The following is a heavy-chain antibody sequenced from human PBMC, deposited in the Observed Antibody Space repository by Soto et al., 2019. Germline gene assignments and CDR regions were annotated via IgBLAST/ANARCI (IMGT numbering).Heavy chain of an antibody. CDR2: ISGSGGST. V-gene: IGHV3-23*01. Sequence: PGGSLRLSCAASGFTFSSYAMSWVRQAPGKGLEWVSAISGSGGSTYYADSVKGRFTISRDNSKNTLYLQMNSLRADDTAVYYCAKDGRYYDILTGYYSSGYYFDYWGQGTLVTVSS. J-gene: IGHJ4*02. D-gene: IGHD3-9*01. CDR1: GFTFSSYA. CDR3: AKDGRYYDILTGYYSSGYYFDY.